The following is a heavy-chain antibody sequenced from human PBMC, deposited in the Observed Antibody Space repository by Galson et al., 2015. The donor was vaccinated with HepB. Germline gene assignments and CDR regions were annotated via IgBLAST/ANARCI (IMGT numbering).Heavy chain of an antibody. Sequence: PALVKPTQTLTLTCTFSGFSLSTSGMCVSWIRQPPGKALEWLALIDWDDDKYYSTSLKTRLTISKDTSKNQVVLTMTNMDPVDTATYYCARIRLSDRYSGSPLLEGLDYWGQGTLVTVSS. J-gene: IGHJ4*02. D-gene: IGHD1-26*01. CDR2: IDWDDDK. V-gene: IGHV2-70*01. CDR1: GFSLSTSGMC. CDR3: ARIRLSDRYSGSPLLEGLDY.